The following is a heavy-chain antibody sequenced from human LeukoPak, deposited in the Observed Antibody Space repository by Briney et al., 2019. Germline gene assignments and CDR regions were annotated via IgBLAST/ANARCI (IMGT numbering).Heavy chain of an antibody. CDR2: MNPNSGNT. Sequence: ASVKVSCKASGYTFTAYDINWVRQATGQGLEWMGWMNPNSGNTGYAQKFQGRVTMTRNTSISTAYMELSSLRSEDTAVYYCARGPNKSDGGNSGSAWFDPWGQGTLVTVSS. CDR1: GYTFTAYD. J-gene: IGHJ5*02. D-gene: IGHD4-23*01. V-gene: IGHV1-8*01. CDR3: ARGPNKSDGGNSGSAWFDP.